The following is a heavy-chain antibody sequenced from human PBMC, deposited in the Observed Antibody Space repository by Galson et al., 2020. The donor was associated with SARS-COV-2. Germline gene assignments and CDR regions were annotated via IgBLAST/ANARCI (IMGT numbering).Heavy chain of an antibody. J-gene: IGHJ4*02. D-gene: IGHD3-9*01. Sequence: VSGPTLVKPTQTLTLTRTFSGFSLSTSGMCVSWIRQPPGKALEWLARIDWDDDKYYSTSLKTRLTISKDTSKNQVVLTMTNMDPVDTATYYCARTHYDILTGYYEEGDYWGQGTLVTVSS. CDR2: IDWDDDK. V-gene: IGHV2-70*11. CDR1: GFSLSTSGMC. CDR3: ARTHYDILTGYYEEGDY.